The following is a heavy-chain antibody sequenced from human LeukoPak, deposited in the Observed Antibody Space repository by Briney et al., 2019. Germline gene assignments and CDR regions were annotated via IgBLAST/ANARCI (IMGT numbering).Heavy chain of an antibody. Sequence: GGSLRLSCAASGFTFSSYWMHWVRQAPGKGLVWVSRINSDGSSTSYADSVKGRFTISRDNAKNTLYLQMNSLRAEDTAVYYCARDRSTIFGVVTIHYYYYMDVWGKGTTVTVSS. D-gene: IGHD3-3*01. CDR2: INSDGSST. CDR1: GFTFSSYW. CDR3: ARDRSTIFGVVTIHYYYYMDV. J-gene: IGHJ6*03. V-gene: IGHV3-74*01.